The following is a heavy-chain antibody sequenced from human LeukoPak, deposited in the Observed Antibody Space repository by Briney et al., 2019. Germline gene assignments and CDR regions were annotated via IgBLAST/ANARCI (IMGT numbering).Heavy chain of an antibody. CDR1: GYTFTSYD. V-gene: IGHV1-8*01. CDR2: MNPNSGNT. CDR3: ARADLSGGPIYYYYYMDV. D-gene: IGHD3-10*01. Sequence: GASVKVSCKASGYTFTSYDINWVRQATGQGLEWMGWMNPNSGNTGYAQKFQGRVTMTRNTSISTAYMELSSLRSEDTAVYYCARADLSGGPIYYYYYMDVWGKGTTVTISS. J-gene: IGHJ6*03.